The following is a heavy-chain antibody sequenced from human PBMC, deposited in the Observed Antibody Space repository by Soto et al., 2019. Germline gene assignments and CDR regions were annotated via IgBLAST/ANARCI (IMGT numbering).Heavy chain of an antibody. V-gene: IGHV1-2*02. CDR2: INPKNGDT. CDR1: GYFFNDYH. CDR3: AREPGRSNIAAVLLDP. D-gene: IGHD3-3*02. J-gene: IGHJ5*02. Sequence: GASVKVSCKTSGYFFNDYHMHWVRKAPGQGLEWMGWINPKNGDTNYAQKFQDRVTMTRDTSISTVYIELSRLTSDDTAVYYCAREPGRSNIAAVLLDPWGQGTLVTVYS.